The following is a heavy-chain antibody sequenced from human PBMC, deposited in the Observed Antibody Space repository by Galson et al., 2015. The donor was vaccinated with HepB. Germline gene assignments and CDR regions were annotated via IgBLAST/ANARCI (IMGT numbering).Heavy chain of an antibody. Sequence: SLRLSCAASGFTFDDYAMHWVRQAPGKGLEWVSGISWNSGSIGYADSVKGRFTISRDNAKNSLYLQMNSLRAEDTAVYYCARCPFRNYYDSGTYFDFWGQGTPVTVSP. J-gene: IGHJ4*02. CDR1: GFTFDDYA. CDR3: ARCPFRNYYDSGTYFDF. CDR2: ISWNSGSI. V-gene: IGHV3-9*01. D-gene: IGHD3-10*01.